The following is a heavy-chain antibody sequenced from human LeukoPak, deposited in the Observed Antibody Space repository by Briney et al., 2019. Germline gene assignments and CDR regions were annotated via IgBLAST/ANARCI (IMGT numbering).Heavy chain of an antibody. V-gene: IGHV4-61*02. Sequence: SQTLSLTCTVSGGSISSGSYYWSWIRQPAGKGLEWIGRIYTSGSTNYNPSLKSRVTISVDTSKNQFSLKLSSVTAADTAVYYCARDEPPPLGLFDYWGQGTLVTVSS. CDR3: ARDEPPPLGLFDY. J-gene: IGHJ4*02. D-gene: IGHD7-27*01. CDR1: GGSISSGSYY. CDR2: IYTSGST.